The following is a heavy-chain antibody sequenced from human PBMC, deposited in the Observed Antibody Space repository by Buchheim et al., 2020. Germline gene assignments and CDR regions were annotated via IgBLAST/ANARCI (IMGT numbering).Heavy chain of an antibody. CDR3: ARATYYYDSSGYSRSTNWFDP. CDR1: GGSISSGGYY. CDR2: IYYSGST. D-gene: IGHD3-22*01. Sequence: QVQLQESGPGLVKPSQTLSLTCTVSGGSISSGGYYWSSIRQHPGKGLEWIGYIYYSGSTYYNPSLKSRVTISVDTSKNQFSLKLSSVTAADTVVYYCARATYYYDSSGYSRSTNWFDPWGQGTL. J-gene: IGHJ5*02. V-gene: IGHV4-31*03.